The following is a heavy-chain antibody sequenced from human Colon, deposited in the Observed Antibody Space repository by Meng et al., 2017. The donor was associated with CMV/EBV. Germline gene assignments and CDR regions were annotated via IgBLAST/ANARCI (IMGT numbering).Heavy chain of an antibody. Sequence: VKVSCKASGYTFTGYYLHWVRQAPGQGLEWMGWINPNSGGTNYAQKFQGRVTMTRDTSISTAYMELSRLRSDDTAVYYCARGSSNWNYRSAFDIWGQGTMVTVSS. CDR3: ARGSSNWNYRSAFDI. CDR1: GYTFTGYY. V-gene: IGHV1-2*02. D-gene: IGHD1-7*01. J-gene: IGHJ3*02. CDR2: INPNSGGT.